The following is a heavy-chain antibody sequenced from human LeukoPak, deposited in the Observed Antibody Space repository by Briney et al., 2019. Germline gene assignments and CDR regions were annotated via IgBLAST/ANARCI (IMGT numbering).Heavy chain of an antibody. V-gene: IGHV4-59*08. CDR2: IYYSGST. CDR3: ARHTGTTGTTWLSWFDP. CDR1: GGSISSYY. J-gene: IGHJ5*02. D-gene: IGHD1-7*01. Sequence: SETLSLTCTVSGGSISSYYWSWIRQPPGKGLEWIGYIYYSGSTNYNPSLKSRVTISVDTSKNQFSLKLSSVTDADTAVYYCARHTGTTGTTWLSWFDPWGQGTLVTVSS.